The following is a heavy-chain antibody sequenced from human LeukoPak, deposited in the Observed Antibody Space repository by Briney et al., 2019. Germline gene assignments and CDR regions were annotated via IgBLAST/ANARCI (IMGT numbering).Heavy chain of an antibody. CDR2: INPNSGGT. D-gene: IGHD2-15*01. Sequence: ASVKVSCKASGYTFTSYYMHWVRQAPGQGLEWMGWINPNSGGTNYAQKFQGRVTMTRDTSISTAYMELSRLRSDDTAVYYCAREEYYCSGGSCYRVPFDYWGQGTLVTVSS. CDR3: AREEYYCSGGSCYRVPFDY. J-gene: IGHJ4*02. CDR1: GYTFTSYY. V-gene: IGHV1-2*02.